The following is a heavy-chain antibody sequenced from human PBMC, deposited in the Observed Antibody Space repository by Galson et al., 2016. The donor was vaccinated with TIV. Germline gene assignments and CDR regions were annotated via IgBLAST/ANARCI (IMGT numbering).Heavy chain of an antibody. CDR1: GGTFSTYP. D-gene: IGHD5-18*01. V-gene: IGHV1-69*13. CDR3: AKDRNTAMDTYYYYYGMDV. J-gene: IGHJ6*02. Sequence: SVKVSCKASGGTFSTYPFNWVRQAPGQGLEWMGGFIPMFGTANYAQKFQGRVTITADESTSTLYMEVSSLRSEDTAVYYCAKDRNTAMDTYYYYYGMDVWGQGTTVIVSS. CDR2: FIPMFGTA.